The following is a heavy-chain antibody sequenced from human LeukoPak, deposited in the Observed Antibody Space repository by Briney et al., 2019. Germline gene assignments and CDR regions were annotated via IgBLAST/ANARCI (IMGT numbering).Heavy chain of an antibody. CDR3: ARELVTMIVVPYFDY. D-gene: IGHD3-22*01. CDR1: GYTFTGYY. CDR2: INPNSGGT. V-gene: IGHV1-2*02. Sequence: ASVKVSCKASGYTFTGYYMHWVRQAPGQGLEWMGWINPNSGGTNYAQKFQGRVTMTRDTSISTAYMELSRLRSDDTAVHYCARELVTMIVVPYFDYWGQGTLVTVSS. J-gene: IGHJ4*02.